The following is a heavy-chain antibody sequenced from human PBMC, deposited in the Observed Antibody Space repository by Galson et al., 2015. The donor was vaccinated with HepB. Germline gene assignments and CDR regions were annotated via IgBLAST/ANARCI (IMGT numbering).Heavy chain of an antibody. D-gene: IGHD2-8*01. CDR1: GYKLTDYW. J-gene: IGHJ3*01. CDR3: ARHSNTALYF. Sequence: QSGAEVKKPGESLKISCKGSGYKLTDYWISWVRQMPGKGLEWMGIINPDDSHIIYSPSFQGQVIVSVDKSIRIAYLQWHSLKASDTAMYFCARHSNTALYFWGQGTRVTVSS. V-gene: IGHV5-51*01. CDR2: INPDDSHI.